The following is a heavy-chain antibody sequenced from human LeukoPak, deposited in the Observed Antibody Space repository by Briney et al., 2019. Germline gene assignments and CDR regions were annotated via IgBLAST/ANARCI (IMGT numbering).Heavy chain of an antibody. Sequence: GGSLRLSCAASGFTFSSYWMSWVRQAPGKGLEWVASINQDGSENYYVDSVKGRFRISRDNAENSLYLQMNSLRDEDTAVYYCARGPQDYGDYPYDYWGQGTLVTVSS. CDR3: ARGPQDYGDYPYDY. CDR2: INQDGSEN. V-gene: IGHV3-7*01. J-gene: IGHJ4*02. CDR1: GFTFSSYW. D-gene: IGHD4-17*01.